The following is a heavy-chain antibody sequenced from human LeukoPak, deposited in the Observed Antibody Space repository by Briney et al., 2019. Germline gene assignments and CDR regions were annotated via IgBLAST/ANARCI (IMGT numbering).Heavy chain of an antibody. D-gene: IGHD3-10*01. Sequence: SETLSLTCTVSGGSISSYYWSWIRQPPGKGLEWIGYIYYSGSTNYNPSLKSRVTISVDTSKNQFSLKLSSVTAADTAVYYCAGYGSGSYWKAFDYWGQGTLVTVSS. V-gene: IGHV4-59*01. CDR1: GGSISSYY. CDR2: IYYSGST. CDR3: AGYGSGSYWKAFDY. J-gene: IGHJ4*02.